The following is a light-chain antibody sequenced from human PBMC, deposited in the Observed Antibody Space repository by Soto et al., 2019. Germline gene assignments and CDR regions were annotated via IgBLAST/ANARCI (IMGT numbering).Light chain of an antibody. CDR1: QSVRSSD. V-gene: IGKV3-20*01. CDR2: GAS. J-gene: IGKJ1*01. Sequence: PGERATLSCRASQSVRSSDLAWYQQKPGQAPRLLIYGASNRATGIPDRFSGSGSGTDFTLTISRLEPEDFAVYYCQQYGSSPWTFGQGTKVEIK. CDR3: QQYGSSPWT.